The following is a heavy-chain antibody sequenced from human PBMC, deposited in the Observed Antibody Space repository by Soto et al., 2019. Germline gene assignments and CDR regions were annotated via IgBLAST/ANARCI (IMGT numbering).Heavy chain of an antibody. Sequence: SETLSLTCTVSGGSIKSSYYHWRWTRQSPAKGLEWIGYIHNSGTSFYNPSLRGRVTVTLDTSRSQFSLTLASVTAADTAVYYCVREERIAAPQLDYWGQGIPVTVSS. V-gene: IGHV4-30-4*01. CDR2: IHNSGTS. CDR3: VREERIAAPQLDY. J-gene: IGHJ4*02. CDR1: GGSIKSSYYH. D-gene: IGHD6-6*01.